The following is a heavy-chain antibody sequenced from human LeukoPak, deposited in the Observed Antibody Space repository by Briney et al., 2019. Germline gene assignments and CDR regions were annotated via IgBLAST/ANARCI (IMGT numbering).Heavy chain of an antibody. Sequence: SLRLSCAPSGFTLSSYEMSWVRHAPGKGLEWVSYISISATTISYADSVEGRFTISRDNAKSSLFLQMNSLRAEDTAVYYCARSLGTTVTTAPGYWGQGSLVTVSS. V-gene: IGHV3-48*03. CDR2: ISISATTI. CDR1: GFTLSSYE. D-gene: IGHD4-17*01. CDR3: ARSLGTTVTTAPGY. J-gene: IGHJ4*02.